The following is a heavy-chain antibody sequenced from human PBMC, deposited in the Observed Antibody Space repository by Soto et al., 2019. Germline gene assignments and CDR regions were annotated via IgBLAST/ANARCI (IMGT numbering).Heavy chain of an antibody. CDR3: AREGYYSGSGTYSPPRYYGMDV. V-gene: IGHV1-18*01. Sequence: QVQLVQSGAEVKRAGASVKVSCKASGYTFSSYGLSWVRQAPGQGLEWMGWISDYNGNTHYAQKFQDRVIMTTDTSTRTAYMELRSLRSDDTAVYFCAREGYYSGSGTYSPPRYYGMDVWGQGTTVTVSS. D-gene: IGHD3-10*01. CDR1: GYTFSSYG. J-gene: IGHJ6*02. CDR2: ISDYNGNT.